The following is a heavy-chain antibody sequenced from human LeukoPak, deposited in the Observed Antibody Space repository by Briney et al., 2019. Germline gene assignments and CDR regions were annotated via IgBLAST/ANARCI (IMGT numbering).Heavy chain of an antibody. CDR1: GGTFSSYT. D-gene: IGHD3-16*02. CDR3: ARDSHESMITFGGVIAT. V-gene: IGHV1-69*04. J-gene: IGHJ4*02. Sequence: SVKVSCKASGGTFSSYTISWVRQAPGQGLEWMGRIIPILGIANYAQKFQGRVTITADKSTSTAYMELSSLRSEDTAVYYCARDSHESMITFGGVIATWGQGTLVSLSS. CDR2: IIPILGIA.